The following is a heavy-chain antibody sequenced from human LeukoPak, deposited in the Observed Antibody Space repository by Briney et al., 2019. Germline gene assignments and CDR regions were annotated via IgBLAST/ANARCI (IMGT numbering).Heavy chain of an antibody. Sequence: GESLKISCKGSGYTFTTYWIGWVRQMPGKGPEWMGIIYPGDSDTRYSPSFQGQVTISADKSISTAYLQWSSLKASDSAMYYCARHLPYRNGGHYFDYWGQGTLVTVSS. CDR2: IYPGDSDT. CDR3: ARHLPYRNGGHYFDY. J-gene: IGHJ4*02. D-gene: IGHD6-19*01. CDR1: GYTFTTYW. V-gene: IGHV5-51*01.